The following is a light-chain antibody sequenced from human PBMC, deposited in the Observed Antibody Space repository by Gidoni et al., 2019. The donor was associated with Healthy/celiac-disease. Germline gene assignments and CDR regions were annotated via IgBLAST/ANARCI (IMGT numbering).Light chain of an antibody. Sequence: AIQLTQSPSSLSASVGDRVTITCRASQGISSALAWYQQKPGKAPKILIYEASSLESGVPSRFSGSGSGTDFTLTISSLQPEDFATYYCQQVNSYPRFXGXTKVESK. CDR3: QQVNSYPR. V-gene: IGKV1-13*02. CDR2: EAS. J-gene: IGKJ4*01. CDR1: QGISSA.